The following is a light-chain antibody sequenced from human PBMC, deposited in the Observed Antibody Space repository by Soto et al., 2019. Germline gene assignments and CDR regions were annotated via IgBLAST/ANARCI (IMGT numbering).Light chain of an antibody. CDR1: QNISSSS. Sequence: EIVLTQSPGTLSLSPGERAPLSCRASQNISSSSLAWYQQKPGQAPRLLIYGAFSRATDIPDRFSGSGSGTDFTLTISRLEPEDFAVYFCQQYDNLPLTFGPGTKVDIK. CDR3: QQYDNLPLT. V-gene: IGKV3-20*01. J-gene: IGKJ3*01. CDR2: GAF.